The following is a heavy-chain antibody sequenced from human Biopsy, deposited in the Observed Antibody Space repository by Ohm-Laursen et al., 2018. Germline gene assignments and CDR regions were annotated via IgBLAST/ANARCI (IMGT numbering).Heavy chain of an antibody. Sequence: SLRLSCAASGFTFSDYYMSWIRQAPGKGLEWLSYISGSGTTIFYADSVKGRFTVSWDNAKNSLYLQMNSLTVEDTAVYHCAKDRDLNLLAWFDPWGQGTLVTVSS. D-gene: IGHD2-8*02. CDR2: ISGSGTTI. V-gene: IGHV3-11*01. CDR1: GFTFSDYY. CDR3: AKDRDLNLLAWFDP. J-gene: IGHJ5*01.